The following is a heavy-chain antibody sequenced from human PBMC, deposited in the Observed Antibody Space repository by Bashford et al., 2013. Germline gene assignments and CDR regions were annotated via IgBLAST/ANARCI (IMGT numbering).Heavy chain of an antibody. J-gene: IGHJ6*02. Sequence: ASVKVSCKASGYTFTSYGISWVRQAPGQGLEWMGWISAYNGNTNYAQKLQGRVTMTTDTSTSTAYMELRSLRSDDTAVYYCARVIAARQNYYYGMDVWGQGTTVTVSS. CDR2: ISAYNGNT. CDR3: ARVIAARQNYYYGMDV. CDR1: GYTFTSYG. V-gene: IGHV1-18*01. D-gene: IGHD6-6*01.